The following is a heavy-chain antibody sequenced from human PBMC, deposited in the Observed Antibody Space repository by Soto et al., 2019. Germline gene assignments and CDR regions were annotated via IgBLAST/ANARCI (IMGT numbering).Heavy chain of an antibody. CDR2: INPYNANV. CDR3: ARDRVAGIWGEAIEI. V-gene: IGHV1-18*04. CDR1: GYTFTNHG. Sequence: QVQLVQSGAEVKKPGASVKVSCKTSGYTFTNHGINWVRQAPGQGLEWMGWINPYNANVNYAQKLQGRVTMTTDTCTSTAYMDLRSLTSDDTAVYYCARDRVAGIWGEAIEIWGQGTMVTVSS. J-gene: IGHJ3*02. D-gene: IGHD3-16*01.